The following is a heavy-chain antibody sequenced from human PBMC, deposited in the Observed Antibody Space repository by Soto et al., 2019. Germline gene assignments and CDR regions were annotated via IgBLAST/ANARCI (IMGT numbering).Heavy chain of an antibody. CDR3: ARVTYDSADY. CDR2: IFHSGTT. J-gene: IGHJ4*02. CDR1: GFSISSGYH. Sequence: SETLSLTCAVSGFSISSGYHWGWIRQPPGKGLEWIGNIFHSGTTYYNPSLKSRVTISVDTSKNQFSVTLSSVTAADTAVYYCARVTYDSADYWGQGALVTVSS. D-gene: IGHD3-3*01. V-gene: IGHV4-38-2*01.